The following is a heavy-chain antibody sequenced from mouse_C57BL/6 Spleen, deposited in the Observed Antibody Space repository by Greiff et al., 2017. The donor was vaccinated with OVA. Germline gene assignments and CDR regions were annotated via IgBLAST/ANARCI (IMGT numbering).Heavy chain of an antibody. V-gene: IGHV5-17*01. J-gene: IGHJ4*01. CDR1: GFTFSDYG. CDR2: ISSGSSTI. Sequence: EVQRVESGGGLVKPGGSLKLSCAASGFTFSDYGMHWVRQAPEKGLEWVAYISSGSSTIYYADTVKGRFTISRDNAKNTLFLQMTSLRSEDTAMYYCARNLHYYAMDYWGQGTSVTVSS. CDR3: ARNLHYYAMDY.